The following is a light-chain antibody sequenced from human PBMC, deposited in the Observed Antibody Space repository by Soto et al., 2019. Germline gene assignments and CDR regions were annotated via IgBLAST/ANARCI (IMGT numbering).Light chain of an antibody. J-gene: IGKJ4*01. CDR1: ESISSN. Sequence: EIVLTQSPATLSLSPGERATLSCRASESISSNLAWYQQKRGQAPRLLIYDASNRATGIPARFSGSGSGTDFTLTISSLEPEDFAVYYCQQRSNWPLLTFGGGTKVEIK. CDR2: DAS. V-gene: IGKV3-11*01. CDR3: QQRSNWPLLT.